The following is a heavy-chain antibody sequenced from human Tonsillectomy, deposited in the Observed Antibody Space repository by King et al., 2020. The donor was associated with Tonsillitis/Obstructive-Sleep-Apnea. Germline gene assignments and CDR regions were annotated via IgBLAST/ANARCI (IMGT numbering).Heavy chain of an antibody. J-gene: IGHJ4*02. CDR2: IYFSGGT. CDR1: GGSISSSSYY. CDR3: ARTPSGSTFDY. Sequence: LQESGPGLVKPSETLSLTCTVSGGSISSSSYYWGWIRQPPGNGLEWIGSIYFSGGTYYSPSLKSRVTISLDTSKNQFSLKVSSVTAADTAVYYCARTPSGSTFDYWGQGTLVTVSS. D-gene: IGHD5-12*01. V-gene: IGHV4-39*01.